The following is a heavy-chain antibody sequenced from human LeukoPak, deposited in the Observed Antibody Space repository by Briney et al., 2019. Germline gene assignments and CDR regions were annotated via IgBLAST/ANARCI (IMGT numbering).Heavy chain of an antibody. CDR2: ISGDAADI. CDR1: GFTFRNYG. Sequence: GGSLRLSCAASGFTFRNYGMSWVRQAPGKGLEWVSAISGDAADIFYADSAKGRFTISRDNSKNTLYLQMNSLRAEDTAVYYCAKDGRDSSSLDYWGQGTLVTVSS. CDR3: AKDGRDSSSLDY. V-gene: IGHV3-23*01. D-gene: IGHD6-13*01. J-gene: IGHJ4*02.